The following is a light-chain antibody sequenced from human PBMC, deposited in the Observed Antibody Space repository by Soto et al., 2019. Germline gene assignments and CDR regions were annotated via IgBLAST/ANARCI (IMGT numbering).Light chain of an antibody. V-gene: IGKV3-15*01. CDR1: QSVSNN. CDR3: QQYNDWPPIT. CDR2: YAS. J-gene: IGKJ5*01. Sequence: EIMMTQSPVTLSVSTGERATLSCRASQSVSNNLAWYQQKPGQAPRLLIYYASTRATGIPARFSGSGSGTEFTLTISSLQSEDFALYYCQQYNDWPPITFGQGTRLEIK.